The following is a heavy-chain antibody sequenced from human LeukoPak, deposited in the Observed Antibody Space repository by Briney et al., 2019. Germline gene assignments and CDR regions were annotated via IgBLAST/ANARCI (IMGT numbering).Heavy chain of an antibody. V-gene: IGHV4-59*08. Sequence: SETLSLTCTVSGGSISSYYWSWIRQPAGKGLEWIGHIYYSGSTNYNPSLKSRVTISVDTSKNQFSLKLSSVTAADTAVYYCARLSSGSSSWYDIDYWGQGTLVTVSS. CDR2: IYYSGST. CDR1: GGSISSYY. CDR3: ARLSSGSSSWYDIDY. J-gene: IGHJ4*02. D-gene: IGHD6-13*01.